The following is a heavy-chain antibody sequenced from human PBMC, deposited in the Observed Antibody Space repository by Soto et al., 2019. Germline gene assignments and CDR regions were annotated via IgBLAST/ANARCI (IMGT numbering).Heavy chain of an antibody. CDR1: GGSFSGYY. J-gene: IGHJ4*02. CDR2: IHYSGTT. D-gene: IGHD6-13*01. CDR3: ARERAITATGMRQVDN. V-gene: IGHV4-30-4*01. Sequence: SETLSLTFAVYGGSFSGYYWSWIRQPPGKGLEWIGYIHYSGTTYYSPSLTSRVTISVDTSKNQFSLKLSSVTAADTAVYYCARERAITATGMRQVDNWGQGTLVTVSS.